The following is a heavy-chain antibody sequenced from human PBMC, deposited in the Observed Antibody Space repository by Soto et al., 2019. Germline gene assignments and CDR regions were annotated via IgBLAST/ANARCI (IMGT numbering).Heavy chain of an antibody. CDR1: GFTFSTYG. CDR2: LSGDGTTT. D-gene: IGHD3-22*01. CDR3: AKDISFDTSAYNY. Sequence: ESGGGLVQPGGSLRLSCTASGFTFSTYGMSWVRQAPGKGLEWVSSLSGDGTTTYYIDSVKGRFTISRDNSRNTLSLQMNSLRTEDTAVYYCAKDISFDTSAYNYWGQGILVTVSS. V-gene: IGHV3-23*01. J-gene: IGHJ4*02.